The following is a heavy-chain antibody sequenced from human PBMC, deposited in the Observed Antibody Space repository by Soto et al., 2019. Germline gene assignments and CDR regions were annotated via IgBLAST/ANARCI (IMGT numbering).Heavy chain of an antibody. D-gene: IGHD6-19*01. V-gene: IGHV2-5*02. CDR1: GFSLSSTRMA. J-gene: IGHJ4*02. Sequence: QITLKESGPTLVKPTQTLTLTCTFSGFSLSSTRMAVGWIRQPPGKALEWLALIYWDDDKRYSPFLKSRLTISNYHPXNQVVLTMSNMDPVDTARYYCAHIVVAGLGYYFDYWGQGTLVTVSS. CDR3: AHIVVAGLGYYFDY. CDR2: IYWDDDK.